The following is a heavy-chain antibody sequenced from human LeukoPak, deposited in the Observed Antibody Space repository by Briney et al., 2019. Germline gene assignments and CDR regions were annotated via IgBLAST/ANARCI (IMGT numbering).Heavy chain of an antibody. CDR3: ARRYIGGAFKTPLDY. V-gene: IGHV1-2*02. Sequence: ASVKVSCKASGYTFTGYYMHWVRQAPGQGLEWMGWINPNSGGTNYAQKFQGRVTMTRDTSISTAYMELSRLRSDDTAVYYCARRYIGGAFKTPLDYWGQGTLVTASS. CDR1: GYTFTGYY. J-gene: IGHJ4*02. D-gene: IGHD1-26*01. CDR2: INPNSGGT.